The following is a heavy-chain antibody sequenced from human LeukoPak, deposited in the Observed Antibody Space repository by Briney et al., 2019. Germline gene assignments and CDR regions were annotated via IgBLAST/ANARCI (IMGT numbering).Heavy chain of an antibody. D-gene: IGHD3-10*01. J-gene: IGHJ6*02. CDR1: GGSISSYY. CDR3: ARDIVDYYGSGSYPYGMDV. Sequence: SETLSLTCTVSGGSISSYYWGWIRQPPGKGLEWIGYISNTGSTNYNPSLKSRVTISVDTSKNQFSLKLSSVTAADTAVYYCARDIVDYYGSGSYPYGMDVWGQGTTVTVSS. V-gene: IGHV4-59*01. CDR2: ISNTGST.